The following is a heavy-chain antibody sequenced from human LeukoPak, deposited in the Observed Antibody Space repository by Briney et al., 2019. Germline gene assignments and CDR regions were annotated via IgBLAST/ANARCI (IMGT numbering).Heavy chain of an antibody. CDR3: ARYFRCSSTSCHAAWFDP. V-gene: IGHV1-69*13. CDR1: GGTFSSYA. Sequence: GASVKVSCKASGGTFSSYAISWVRQAPGQGLEWMGGIIPIFGTANYAQKFQGRVTITADESTSTAYMELSSLRSENTAVYYCARYFRCSSTSCHAAWFDPWGQGTLVTVSS. J-gene: IGHJ5*02. CDR2: IIPIFGTA. D-gene: IGHD2-2*01.